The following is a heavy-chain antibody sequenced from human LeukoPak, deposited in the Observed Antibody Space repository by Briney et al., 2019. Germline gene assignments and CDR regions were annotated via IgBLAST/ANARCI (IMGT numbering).Heavy chain of an antibody. D-gene: IGHD6-13*01. CDR2: INHSGST. V-gene: IGHV4-39*01. CDR1: GGSISSSSYY. Sequence: PSETLSLTCTVSGGSISSSSYYWGWIRQPPGKGLEWIGEINHSGSTNYNPSLKSRVTISVDTSKNQFSLKLSSVTAADTAVYYCARRKRRYSSQVDLWGRGTLVTVSS. CDR3: ARRKRRYSSQVDL. J-gene: IGHJ2*01.